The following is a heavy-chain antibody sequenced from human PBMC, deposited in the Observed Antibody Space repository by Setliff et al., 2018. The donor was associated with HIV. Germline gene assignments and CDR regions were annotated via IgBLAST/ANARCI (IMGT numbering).Heavy chain of an antibody. J-gene: IGHJ6*04. CDR3: ARGKGVGGVVITGGLDV. Sequence: ASVKVSCKASGHTFTNVDIHWLRRATRQGLEWMGWMNPNTGVSGYALKFQARVTMTRDTSISTAYMELSSLTSEDTAVYYCARGKGVGGVVITGGLDVWGKGTTVTVSS. CDR2: MNPNTGVS. D-gene: IGHD3-10*01. V-gene: IGHV1-8*01. CDR1: GHTFTNVD.